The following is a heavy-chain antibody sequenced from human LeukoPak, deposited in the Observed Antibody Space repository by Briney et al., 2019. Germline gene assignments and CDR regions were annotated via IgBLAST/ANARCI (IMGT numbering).Heavy chain of an antibody. CDR2: IYYSGST. CDR3: ARRAYHGMDV. Sequence: PSETLSLTCTVSGGSISSSSYYWGWIRQPPGKGLEGIGRIYYSGSTYYNPSLKSRVTISVDTYKNQFAVKLSSVAAADTAVYYCARRAYHGMDVWGQGTTVTVSS. V-gene: IGHV4-39*01. J-gene: IGHJ6*02. D-gene: IGHD2-21*01. CDR1: GGSISSSSYY.